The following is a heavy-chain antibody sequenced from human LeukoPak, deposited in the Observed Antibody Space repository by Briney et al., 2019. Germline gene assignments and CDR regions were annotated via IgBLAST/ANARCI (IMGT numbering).Heavy chain of an antibody. Sequence: GGSLRLACVASGFAFETYTMNWVRQAPGKGLEWVSFISSTSSDINYADSVRDRFTISRDNAKNSLFLQMDSLRVEDTAVYYCAKGLFSGYDKYLDSWGQGTLVTVSS. CDR3: AKGLFSGYDKYLDS. CDR1: GFAFETYT. J-gene: IGHJ4*02. V-gene: IGHV3-21*04. CDR2: ISSTSSDI. D-gene: IGHD5-12*01.